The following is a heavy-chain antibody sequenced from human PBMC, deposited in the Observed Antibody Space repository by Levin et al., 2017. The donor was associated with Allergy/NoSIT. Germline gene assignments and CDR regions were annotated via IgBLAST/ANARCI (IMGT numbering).Heavy chain of an antibody. CDR1: GGSISINNYY. J-gene: IGHJ4*02. Sequence: SETLSLTCTVSGGSISINNYYWGWFRQPPGKGLEWIASVYYTGNTYYNPSLKSRVTISADTSRNHFSLTLSSVTAADTAMYYCARHWGYASGPDYWGQGTLVTVSS. V-gene: IGHV4-39*01. D-gene: IGHD3-10*01. CDR2: VYYTGNT. CDR3: ARHWGYASGPDY.